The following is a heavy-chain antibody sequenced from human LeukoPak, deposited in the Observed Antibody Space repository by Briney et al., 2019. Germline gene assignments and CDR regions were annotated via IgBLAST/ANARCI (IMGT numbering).Heavy chain of an antibody. CDR2: ISAYNGNT. Sequence: ASVKVSCKASGYTFTSYGISWVRQAPGQGLEWMGWISAYNGNTNYAQKLQGRVTMTTDTSTSTAYMELSSLRSEDTAVYYCARDGEDIVVVPAAMDFYYYYYMDVWGKGTTVTVSS. CDR3: ARDGEDIVVVPAAMDFYYYYYMDV. V-gene: IGHV1-18*01. CDR1: GYTFTSYG. D-gene: IGHD2-2*01. J-gene: IGHJ6*03.